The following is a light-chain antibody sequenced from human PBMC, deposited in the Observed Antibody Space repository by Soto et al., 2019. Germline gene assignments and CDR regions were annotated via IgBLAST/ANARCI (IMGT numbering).Light chain of an antibody. CDR2: GAS. CDR1: QSVSSSY. CDR3: QQYGSSRT. V-gene: IGKV3-20*01. Sequence: EIVLTQSPGTLSLSPGERATLSCRASQSVSSSYLAWYQQKPGQAPRLLIYGASSRATGIPDRFSGSGSGTYFTLTISRLEPEDFAVYYCQQYGSSRTFGQGPKVEIK. J-gene: IGKJ1*01.